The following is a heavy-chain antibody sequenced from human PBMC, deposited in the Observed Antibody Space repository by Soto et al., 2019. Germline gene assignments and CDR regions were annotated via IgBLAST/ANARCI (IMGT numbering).Heavy chain of an antibody. CDR1: GFTFTSSA. CDR2: IVVGSGNT. J-gene: IGHJ6*02. Sequence: ASLKVSCKASGFTFTSSAMQWVLQARGQRLEWIGWIVVGSGNTNYAQKFQERVTITRDMSTSTAYMELSSLRSEDTAVYYCAADSDVILGFDYYYGMDVWGQGTTVTVSS. D-gene: IGHD3-16*01. V-gene: IGHV1-58*02. CDR3: AADSDVILGFDYYYGMDV.